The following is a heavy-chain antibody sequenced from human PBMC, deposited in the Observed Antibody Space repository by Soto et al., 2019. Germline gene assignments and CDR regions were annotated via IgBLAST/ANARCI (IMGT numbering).Heavy chain of an antibody. CDR1: GYTFTSYG. V-gene: IGHV1-18*01. Sequence: VQLVQSGAEVKKPGASAKVSCKASGYTFTSYGISWVRQAPGQGLEWMGWISAYNGNTNYAQKLQGRVTMTTDTSTSTAYMELRSLRSDDTAVYYCARDIHYYDSSGYLRLDYWGQGTLVTVSS. D-gene: IGHD3-22*01. CDR3: ARDIHYYDSSGYLRLDY. J-gene: IGHJ4*02. CDR2: ISAYNGNT.